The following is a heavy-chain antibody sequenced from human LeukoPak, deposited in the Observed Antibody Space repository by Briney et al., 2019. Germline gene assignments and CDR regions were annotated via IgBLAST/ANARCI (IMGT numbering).Heavy chain of an antibody. J-gene: IGHJ4*02. V-gene: IGHV3-7*05. CDR3: ARGCRYCSGGSCYPGYFDY. CDR1: GFTFTGYW. CDR2: IKQDGSEK. Sequence: GGSLGLSCAASGFTFTGYWMSWVRQAPGKGLEWVANIKQDGSEKYYVDSVKGRFTISRDNAKNSLYLQMNSLRAEDTAVYYCARGCRYCSGGSCYPGYFDYWGQATMVT. D-gene: IGHD2-15*01.